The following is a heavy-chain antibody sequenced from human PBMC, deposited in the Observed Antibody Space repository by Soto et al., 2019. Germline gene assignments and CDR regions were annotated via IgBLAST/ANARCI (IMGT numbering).Heavy chain of an antibody. CDR1: GYTFTSYY. J-gene: IGHJ3*02. V-gene: IGHV1-46*01. CDR2: INPSGGST. Sequence: GSVKVSCKASGYTFTSYYMHWVRQAPGQGLEWMGIINPSGGSTSYAQKFQGRVTMTRDTSTSTVYMELSSLRSEDTAVYYCARDKRYYYDSSGYDNAFDIWGQGTMVTVSS. CDR3: ARDKRYYYDSSGYDNAFDI. D-gene: IGHD3-22*01.